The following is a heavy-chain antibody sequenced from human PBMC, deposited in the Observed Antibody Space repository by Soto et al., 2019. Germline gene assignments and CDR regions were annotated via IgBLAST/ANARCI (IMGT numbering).Heavy chain of an antibody. J-gene: IGHJ6*02. CDR2: TYYRSKWYN. D-gene: IGHD6-13*01. CDR3: ARVAGKQQLVELDV. CDR1: GDSVSSNIAA. Sequence: SQTLSLTCAISGDSVSSNIAAWNWIRQSPSRGLEWLGRTYYRSKWYNDYAVSVKSRITINPDTSKNQFSLQLNSVTPEDTAVYYCARVAGKQQLVELDVWGQGTTVTVSS. V-gene: IGHV6-1*01.